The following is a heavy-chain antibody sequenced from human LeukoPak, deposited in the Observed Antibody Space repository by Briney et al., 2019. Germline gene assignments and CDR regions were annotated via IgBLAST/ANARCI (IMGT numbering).Heavy chain of an antibody. V-gene: IGHV3-64*01. CDR2: ISTNGGST. CDR3: ARAHLMTTVVTFDY. D-gene: IGHD4-23*01. CDR1: GFTFSSYA. Sequence: GGSLRLSCAASGFTFSSYAMHWVRQAPGKGLEYVSAISTNGGSTYYANSVKGRFTISRDNSKNTLYLQMGSLRAEDMAVYYCARAHLMTTVVTFDYWGQGTLVTVSS. J-gene: IGHJ4*02.